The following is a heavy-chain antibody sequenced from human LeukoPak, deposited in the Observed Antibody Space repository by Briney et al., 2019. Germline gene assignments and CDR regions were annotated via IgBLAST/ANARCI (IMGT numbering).Heavy chain of an antibody. CDR3: ARAGYYYGSGNLPGH. V-gene: IGHV1-46*01. CDR2: INPSGGST. CDR1: GYTFTSYY. J-gene: IGHJ4*02. D-gene: IGHD3-10*01. Sequence: GASVKVSCKASGYTFTSYYMHWVRQAPGQGLEWMGIINPSGGSTSYAQKFQGRVTMTRDTSTSTVYMELSSLRSEDTAVYYCARAGYYYGSGNLPGHWGQGTLVTVSS.